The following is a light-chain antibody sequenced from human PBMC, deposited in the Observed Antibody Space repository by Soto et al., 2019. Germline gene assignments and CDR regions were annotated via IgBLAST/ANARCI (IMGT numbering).Light chain of an antibody. J-gene: IGKJ5*01. Sequence: EIVLTQSPGALSLSPGERATLSCRASQSVSSAYLAWYQQKPAQAPRLLISGASSRATGIPDRFSGSGSGTDFTLTISRLEPEDFAMYYCQQYGSSPPITFGQGTRLETK. CDR2: GAS. CDR3: QQYGSSPPIT. CDR1: QSVSSAY. V-gene: IGKV3-20*01.